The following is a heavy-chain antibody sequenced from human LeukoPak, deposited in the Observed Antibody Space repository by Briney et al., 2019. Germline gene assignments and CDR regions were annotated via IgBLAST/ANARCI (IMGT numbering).Heavy chain of an antibody. CDR2: FNSAGSNT. CDR1: GFTFTSYW. D-gene: IGHD3-10*01. Sequence: PGGSLRLSCAGSGFTFTSYWMHWVRQAPGKGLVWVSLFNSAGSNTIYADSVKGRFTIPRDNAKNTLYLQMNSLRAGDTAVYYCARGSGSYGQRALDIWGQGTMVTVSS. J-gene: IGHJ3*02. CDR3: ARGSGSYGQRALDI. V-gene: IGHV3-74*01.